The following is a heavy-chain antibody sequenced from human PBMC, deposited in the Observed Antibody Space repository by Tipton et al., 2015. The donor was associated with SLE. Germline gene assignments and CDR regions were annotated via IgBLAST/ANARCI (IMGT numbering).Heavy chain of an antibody. J-gene: IGHJ5*02. CDR3: ARDLKGLGTYNWFDP. Sequence: TLSLTCTVSGYSISSGYCWGWIRQPPGKGLEWIGSIYHSGSTYYNPSLKSRVTISVDTSKNQFSLKLSSVTAADTAVYYCARDLKGLGTYNWFDPWGQGTLVTVSS. CDR1: GYSISSGYC. D-gene: IGHD7-27*01. V-gene: IGHV4-38-2*02. CDR2: IYHSGST.